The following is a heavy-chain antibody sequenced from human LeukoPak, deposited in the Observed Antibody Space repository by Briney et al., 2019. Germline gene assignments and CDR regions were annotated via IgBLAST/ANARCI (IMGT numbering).Heavy chain of an antibody. D-gene: IGHD6-6*01. Sequence: GGSLRLSCAASGLTFSSHWMHWVRQAPGKGLVWVSRITNDESSTTYADSVKGRFTISRDNAKNSLYLQINSLRAEDTAVYYCARSSYSSSSSVWGQGTMVTVSS. J-gene: IGHJ3*01. CDR1: GLTFSSHW. V-gene: IGHV3-74*01. CDR2: ITNDESST. CDR3: ARSSYSSSSSV.